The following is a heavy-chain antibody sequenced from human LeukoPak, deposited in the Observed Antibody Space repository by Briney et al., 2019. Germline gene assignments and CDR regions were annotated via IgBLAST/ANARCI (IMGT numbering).Heavy chain of an antibody. CDR2: IYYSGST. D-gene: IGHD1-1*01. CDR1: GGSISSSSSY. J-gene: IGHJ4*02. CDR3: VTDASPYRNTY. V-gene: IGHV4-39*07. Sequence: SETLSLTCTVSGGSISSSSSYWGWIRQPPGKGLEWIGSIYYSGSTYYNPPLKSRVTITVDTSKNQFSLKLSSVTAADAAVYYCVTDASPYRNTYWGQGTLVTVSS.